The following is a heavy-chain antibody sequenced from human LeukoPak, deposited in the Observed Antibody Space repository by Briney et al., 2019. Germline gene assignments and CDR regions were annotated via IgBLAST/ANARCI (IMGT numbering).Heavy chain of an antibody. V-gene: IGHV5-10-1*01. CDR3: TSRRYSGDAFDI. J-gene: IGHJ3*02. CDR2: IDPSDSYT. CDR1: GYTLTNYW. Sequence: GESLRISCKGSGYTLTNYWISWVRQMPGKGLEWMGRIDPSDSYTIYNPSFQGHVTISDDKSINTAYLQWSSLEASDTAMYYCTSRRYSGDAFDIWGQGTMVTVSS. D-gene: IGHD5-12*01.